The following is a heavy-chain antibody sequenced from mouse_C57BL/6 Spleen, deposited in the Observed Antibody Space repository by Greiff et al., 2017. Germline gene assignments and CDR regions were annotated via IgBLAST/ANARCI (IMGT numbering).Heavy chain of an antibody. D-gene: IGHD1-1*01. CDR3: ARWGLTTVLAKGSDY. V-gene: IGHV1-64*01. Sequence: QVQLKQPGAELVKPGASVKLSCKASGYTFTSYWMHWVKQRPGQGLEWIGMIHPNSGSTNYNEKFKSKATLTVDKSSSTAYMQLSSLTSEDSAVYYCARWGLTTVLAKGSDYWGQGATLTVSS. J-gene: IGHJ2*01. CDR1: GYTFTSYW. CDR2: IHPNSGST.